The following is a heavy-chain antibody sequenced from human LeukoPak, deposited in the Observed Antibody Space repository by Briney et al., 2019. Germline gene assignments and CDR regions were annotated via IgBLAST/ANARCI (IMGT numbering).Heavy chain of an antibody. V-gene: IGHV3-33*01. CDR2: IWYDGSNK. CDR3: ARLPPYSSSWYFDY. D-gene: IGHD6-13*01. Sequence: GGSLRLSCAASGFTFSSYGMHWVRQAPGKGLEWVAVIWYDGSNKYYADSVKGRFTISRDNSKNTLYLQMNSLRAEDTAVYYCARLPPYSSSWYFDYWGQGTLVTVSS. J-gene: IGHJ4*02. CDR1: GFTFSSYG.